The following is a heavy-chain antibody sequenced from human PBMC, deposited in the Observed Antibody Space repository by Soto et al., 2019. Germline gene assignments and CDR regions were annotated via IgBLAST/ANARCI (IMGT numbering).Heavy chain of an antibody. CDR1: GGSISSSNW. CDR3: ARVAAAGTYFDY. CDR2: IYHSGNT. J-gene: IGHJ4*02. V-gene: IGHV4-4*02. D-gene: IGHD6-13*01. Sequence: QVQLQESGPGLVKPSGTLSLTCAVSGGSISSSNWWSWVRQPPGKGLEWIGEIYHSGNTNYNPSLKSRVTISVDKSTNQFSRKLSSVTAADTAVYYCARVAAAGTYFDYWGQGTLVTVSS.